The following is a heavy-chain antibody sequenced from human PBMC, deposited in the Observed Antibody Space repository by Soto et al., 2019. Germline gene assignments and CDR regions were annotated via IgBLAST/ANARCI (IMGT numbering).Heavy chain of an antibody. Sequence: PGGSLRLSCAASGFTFSDYYMSWIRQAPGKGLEWVSYIRSSGRYTNYADSVKGRFTISRDNAKNSLDLQMNSLRAEDTAVYYCARGGSDTTELVYDWRQGTVVTVS. CDR1: GFTFSDYY. CDR2: IRSSGRYT. CDR3: ARGGSDTTELVYD. V-gene: IGHV3-11*05. J-gene: IGHJ4*02. D-gene: IGHD1-26*01.